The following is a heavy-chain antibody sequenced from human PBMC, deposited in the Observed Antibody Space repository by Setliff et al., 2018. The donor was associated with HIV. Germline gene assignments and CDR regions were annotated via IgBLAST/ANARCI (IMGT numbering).Heavy chain of an antibody. D-gene: IGHD2-2*01. CDR3: ARGLGRGSSEYYYYYYYMDV. V-gene: IGHV4-59*01. CDR1: GVSIGNFY. J-gene: IGHJ6*03. CDR2: IFFTGTT. Sequence: SETLSLTCTVSGVSIGNFYWSWVRQSPGRGLEWIGFIFFTGTTNYNPSLESRVTISVDMSKNQFSLKLSSVTAADTAVYYCARGLGRGSSEYYYYYYYMDVWGKGTTVTVSS.